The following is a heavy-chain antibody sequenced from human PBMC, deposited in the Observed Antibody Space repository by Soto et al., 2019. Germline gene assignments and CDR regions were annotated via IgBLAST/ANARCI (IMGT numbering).Heavy chain of an antibody. CDR1: GFTFSSCS. D-gene: IGHD2-21*02. J-gene: IGHJ4*02. V-gene: IGHV3-48*02. CDR3: ARVKVVTATDF. CDR2: ISSSSSTI. Sequence: EVQLVESGGGLVQPGGSLRLSCAASGFTFSSCSMNWVRQAPGKGLEWVSYISSSSSTIYYADSVKGRFTISRDNANNSLYLQMHSLRDGDTAVYYCARVKVVTATDFWGQGTLVTVSS.